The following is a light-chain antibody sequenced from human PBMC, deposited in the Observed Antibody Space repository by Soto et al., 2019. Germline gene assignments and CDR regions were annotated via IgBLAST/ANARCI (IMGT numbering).Light chain of an antibody. CDR3: QQYDDLPLA. CDR2: DAS. CDR1: QNINNY. V-gene: IGKV1-33*01. J-gene: IGKJ4*01. Sequence: DIQMTQSPSSLSASVGDRVTFTCQASQNINNYLNWYQQKPGKSPRLLIYDASNLETCDPSRFSGSGSGTGFTFPISSLQPEDVATYYCQQYDDLPLAFGGGTKVEIK.